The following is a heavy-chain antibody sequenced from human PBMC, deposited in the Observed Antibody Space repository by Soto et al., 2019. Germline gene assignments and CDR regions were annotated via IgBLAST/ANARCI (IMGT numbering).Heavy chain of an antibody. D-gene: IGHD6-13*01. CDR1: GGSFSGYY. CDR2: INHSGST. CDR3: ARGSSSSWFNWFDP. Sequence: SETLSLTCAVYGGSFSGYYWSWIRQPPGKGLEWIGEINHSGSTNYNPSLKSRVTISVDTSKNQFSLKLSSVTAADTAVYYCARGSSSSWFNWFDPWGQGTLVTVSS. J-gene: IGHJ5*02. V-gene: IGHV4-34*01.